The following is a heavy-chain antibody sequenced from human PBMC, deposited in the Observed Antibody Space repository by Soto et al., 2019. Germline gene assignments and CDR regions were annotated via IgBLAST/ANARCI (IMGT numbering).Heavy chain of an antibody. CDR1: GYTFTSYD. D-gene: IGHD3-3*01. CDR2: MNPNSGNT. Sequence: QVQLVQSGAEVKKPGASVKVSCKASGYTFTSYDINWVRQATGQGLEWMGWMNPNSGNTGYAQKFQGRVIMTRNTSISTAYMELSSLRSEDTAVYYCAIAFYFWSGYPFDSWGQGTLVTVSS. CDR3: AIAFYFWSGYPFDS. J-gene: IGHJ4*02. V-gene: IGHV1-8*01.